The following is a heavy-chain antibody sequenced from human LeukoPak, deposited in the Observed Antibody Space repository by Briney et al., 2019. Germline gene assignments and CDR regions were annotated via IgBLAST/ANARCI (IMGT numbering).Heavy chain of an antibody. D-gene: IGHD6-19*01. CDR3: ARDMVSYSSGWIGLGGAFDI. CDR2: IIPIFGTA. CDR1: GGTFSSYA. Sequence: SVKVSCKASGGTFSSYAISWVRQAPGQGLEWMGGIIPIFGTANYAQKFQGRVTITADESTSTAYMELSSLRYEDTAVYYCARDMVSYSSGWIGLGGAFDIWGQGTMVTVSS. V-gene: IGHV1-69*13. J-gene: IGHJ3*02.